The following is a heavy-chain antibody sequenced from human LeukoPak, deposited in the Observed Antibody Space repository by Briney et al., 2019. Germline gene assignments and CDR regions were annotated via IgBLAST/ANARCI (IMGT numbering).Heavy chain of an antibody. CDR3: ARFSRITPGDWGDAFDI. V-gene: IGHV4-34*01. CDR1: SGSFSDYF. J-gene: IGHJ3*02. Sequence: SETLSLTCSVYSGSFSDYFWSWIRQPPGKGREWIGEIDDGGNTNYNPSLMSRVLVSMEKSKKQFSLVMRSVTAADTAVYYCARFSRITPGDWGDAFDIWSQGTTVIVSS. CDR2: IDDGGNT. D-gene: IGHD2-21*02.